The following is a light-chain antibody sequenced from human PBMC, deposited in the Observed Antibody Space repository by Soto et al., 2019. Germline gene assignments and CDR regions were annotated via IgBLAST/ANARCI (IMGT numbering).Light chain of an antibody. CDR3: SSYTSSSTLGV. Sequence: QSALTQPVSVSGSPGQSITISCTGTSSDVGGYNYVSWYQQHPGKASKLMIYDVSNRPSGVSNRFSGSKSGNTASLTISGLQAEDEADYYCSSYTSSSTLGVFGGGTKLTVL. CDR2: DVS. CDR1: SSDVGGYNY. V-gene: IGLV2-14*01. J-gene: IGLJ2*01.